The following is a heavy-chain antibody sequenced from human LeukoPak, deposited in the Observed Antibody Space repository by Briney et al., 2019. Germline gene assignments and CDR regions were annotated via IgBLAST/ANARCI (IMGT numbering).Heavy chain of an antibody. D-gene: IGHD3-10*01. CDR1: GGSISSDY. CDR3: ARNSAGEPYGC. V-gene: IGHV4-4*07. Sequence: SETLSLTCTVSGGSISSDYWSWIRQPAGKGLEWIGRFYTSGRANYNPSLKGRVTISGDTSKNQFSLKLTSVTAADTAVYYCARNSAGEPYGCWGQGTLVTVSS. CDR2: FYTSGRA. J-gene: IGHJ4*02.